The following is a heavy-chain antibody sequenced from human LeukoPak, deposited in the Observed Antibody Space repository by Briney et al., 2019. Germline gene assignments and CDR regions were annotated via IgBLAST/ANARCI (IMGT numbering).Heavy chain of an antibody. D-gene: IGHD3-22*01. CDR3: ARFLHYYDSSGYYLDY. CDR2: ISSNGGST. V-gene: IGHV3-64*01. J-gene: IGHJ4*02. Sequence: GGSLRLSCAASGFTLSNYAIHWVRQSPGKGLEYVSAISSNGGSTYYANSVKGRFTISRDNSKNTLYLQMGSLRAEDMAVYYCARFLHYYDSSGYYLDYWGQGTLVTVSS. CDR1: GFTLSNYA.